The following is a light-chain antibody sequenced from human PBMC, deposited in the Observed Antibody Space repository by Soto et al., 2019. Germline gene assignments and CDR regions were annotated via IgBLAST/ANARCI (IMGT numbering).Light chain of an antibody. CDR2: GGS. J-gene: IGKJ5*01. CDR3: MQTVQTPIT. V-gene: IGKV2-28*01. CDR1: PALLRSNGYNY. Sequence: DIVMTQSPLSLTVPPGEPASISSRSSPALLRSNGYNYFNWYMQRPGQSPHLXIYGGSNVAPGVPDRFSGSGSGTDFTLRISRVEADDVGVYYCMQTVQTPITFGQGTRLEI.